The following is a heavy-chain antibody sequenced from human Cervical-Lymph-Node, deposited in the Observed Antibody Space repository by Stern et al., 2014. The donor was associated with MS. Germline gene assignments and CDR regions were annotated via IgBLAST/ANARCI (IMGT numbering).Heavy chain of an antibody. Sequence: VQLLESGGGVVRPGRSLRLSCATSGFTFSRYAVLWVRQAPGQGLEWVAAISYDGSNKFYGDSVKVRFTISRDNSKNTLFLQMNNLRPEDSGVYHCARDRLDGDYVYYYGLDVWGQGTTVTVSS. D-gene: IGHD4-17*01. CDR3: ARDRLDGDYVYYYGLDV. CDR2: ISYDGSNK. V-gene: IGHV3-30*04. CDR1: GFTFSRYA. J-gene: IGHJ6*02.